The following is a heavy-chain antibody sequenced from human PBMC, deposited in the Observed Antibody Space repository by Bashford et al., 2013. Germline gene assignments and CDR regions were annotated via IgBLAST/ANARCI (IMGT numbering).Heavy chain of an antibody. CDR2: INPSGGST. V-gene: IGHV1-46*04. J-gene: IGHJ4*02. D-gene: IGHD6-19*01. Sequence: WVRQAPGQGLEWMGIINPSGGSTSYAQKLQGRVTMTRDTSTSTVYMELSSLRSEDTAVYYCAREEPGWYYYFDYWGQGTLVTVSS. CDR3: AREEPGWYYYFDY.